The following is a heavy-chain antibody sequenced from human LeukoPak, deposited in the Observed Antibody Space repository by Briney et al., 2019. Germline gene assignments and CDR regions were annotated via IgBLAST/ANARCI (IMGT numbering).Heavy chain of an antibody. D-gene: IGHD4-17*01. CDR1: GFTFSSYP. J-gene: IGHJ4*02. CDR3: ARVGGDYGKFDY. V-gene: IGHV3-23*01. Sequence: PGGSLRLSCAASGFTFSSYPMSWVRQAPGKGLEWVSALSGSGSATYYADSVRGRFTISRDNSKNTLYVQMNSLRVEDTAVYYCARVGGDYGKFDYWGQGTLVTVSS. CDR2: LSGSGSAT.